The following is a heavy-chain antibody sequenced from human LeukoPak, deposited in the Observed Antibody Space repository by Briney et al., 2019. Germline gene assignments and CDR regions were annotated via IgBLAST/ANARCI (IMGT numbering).Heavy chain of an antibody. V-gene: IGHV5-51*01. CDR2: IYTADSDT. Sequence: GESLKISCKASGYSFTSYFIGWVRQMPGKGLEWMGIIYTADSDTRYSPSFQGQVTISVDKFISTAYLQWRSLKASDTAIYYCARPIAGAGTDLGYWGQGTLVTVSS. D-gene: IGHD6-13*01. CDR1: GYSFTSYF. J-gene: IGHJ4*02. CDR3: ARPIAGAGTDLGY.